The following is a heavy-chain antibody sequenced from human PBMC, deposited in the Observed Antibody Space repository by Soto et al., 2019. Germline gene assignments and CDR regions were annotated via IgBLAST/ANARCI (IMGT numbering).Heavy chain of an antibody. CDR2: INHSGST. CDR1: GGSFSGYY. V-gene: IGHV4-34*01. D-gene: IGHD3-10*01. CDR3: ARGCRVRGGACCMDL. J-gene: IGHJ6*04. Sequence: SETLSLTCAVYGGSFSGYYWSWIRQPPGKGLEWIGEINHSGSTNYNPSLKSRVTISVDTSKNQFSLKLSSVTAADTAVYYCARGCRVRGGACCMDLCGKGNTVTVSS.